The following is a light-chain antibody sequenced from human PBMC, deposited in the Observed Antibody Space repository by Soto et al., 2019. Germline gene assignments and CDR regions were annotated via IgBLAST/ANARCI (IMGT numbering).Light chain of an antibody. Sequence: ILLTQSPCTLSSSLGERATLSCRASQSVIGSYLAWYQQKPGQAPRLLMFDTSNRATGIPDRFSGSGSGTEFTLTISSLQHEDFANYYCQQSYSTHPMTFGQGTKVDIK. J-gene: IGKJ1*01. CDR2: DTS. CDR3: QQSYSTHPMT. CDR1: QSVIGSY. V-gene: IGKV3D-20*02.